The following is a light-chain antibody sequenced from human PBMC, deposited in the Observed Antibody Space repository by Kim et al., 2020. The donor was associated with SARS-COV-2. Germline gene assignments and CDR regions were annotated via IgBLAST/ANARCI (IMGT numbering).Light chain of an antibody. CDR1: QDIRNY. CDR2: DAS. J-gene: IGKJ4*01. V-gene: IGKV1-33*01. Sequence: DIQMTQSPSSLSASVGDRVTITCQASQDIRNYLHWYQQKPGKAPKLLIYDASNLETGVPSRFSGSGSGTDFTFTIASLQTEDIATYYCQQFDGLPLTFGGGTKVDIK. CDR3: QQFDGLPLT.